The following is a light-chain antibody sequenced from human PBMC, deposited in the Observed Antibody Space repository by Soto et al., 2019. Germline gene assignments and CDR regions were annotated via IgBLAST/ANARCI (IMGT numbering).Light chain of an antibody. CDR3: SSYTTSNTRQIV. V-gene: IGLV2-14*03. CDR2: DVS. Sequence: QSVLTQPASVSGFPGQSSTISCTGTSSDVGGYNYVSWYQHHPGKAPKLMIYDVSNRPSGVSNRFSGSKSGNTASLTISGLQPEDEADYYCSSYTTSNTRQIVFGTGTKVTVL. J-gene: IGLJ1*01. CDR1: SSDVGGYNY.